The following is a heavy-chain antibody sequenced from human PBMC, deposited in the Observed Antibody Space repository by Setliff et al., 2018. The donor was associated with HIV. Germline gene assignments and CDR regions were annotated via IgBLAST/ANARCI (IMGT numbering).Heavy chain of an antibody. CDR2: LNPNGGST. J-gene: IGHJ4*02. CDR1: GYASTYYY. CDR3: ARVQTVIPPSFDH. Sequence: ASVKVSCKTSGYASTYYYIHWVRQAPGQGLEWLGTLNPNGGSTTYAQKFQGRVTMTRDTSTSTVYMELRSLRSEDTAVYYCARVQTVIPPSFDHWGQGTLVT. V-gene: IGHV1-46*01. D-gene: IGHD3-16*02.